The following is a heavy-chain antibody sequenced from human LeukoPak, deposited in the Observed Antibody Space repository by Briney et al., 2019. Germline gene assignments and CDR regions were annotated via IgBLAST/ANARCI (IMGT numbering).Heavy chain of an antibody. D-gene: IGHD1-26*01. Sequence: KPSETLSLTCTVSGGSISSGGYYWSWIRQPPGKGLEWIGYIYYSGSTNYNPSLKSRVTISVDTSKNQFSLKLSSVTAADTAVYYCARHGGSYPTSDYGMDVWGQGTTVTVSS. CDR3: ARHGGSYPTSDYGMDV. CDR1: GGSISSGGYY. V-gene: IGHV4-61*08. CDR2: IYYSGST. J-gene: IGHJ6*02.